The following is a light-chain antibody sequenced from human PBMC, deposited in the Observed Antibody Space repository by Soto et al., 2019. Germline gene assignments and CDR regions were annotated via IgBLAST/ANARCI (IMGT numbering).Light chain of an antibody. CDR3: QSYDSSLSVV. J-gene: IGLJ2*01. CDR2: GNN. CDR1: SSNIGAGYD. V-gene: IGLV1-40*01. Sequence: QSVLTQPPSVSGAPGQRVTISCTGSSSNIGAGYDVHWYQQLPGTAPKLLIYGNNNQPSGVPDRFSDSKSGTSASLAITGLQAEDEADYYCQSYDSSLSVVFGGGTKLTVL.